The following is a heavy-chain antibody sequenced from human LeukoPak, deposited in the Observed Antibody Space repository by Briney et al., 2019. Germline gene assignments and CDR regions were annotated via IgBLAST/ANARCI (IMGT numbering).Heavy chain of an antibody. CDR3: ARGGDNYGYIFDY. J-gene: IGHJ4*02. CDR1: GFTFSDYY. V-gene: IGHV3-11*04. Sequence: GGSLRLSCAASGFTFSDYYMSWIRQAPGKGLEWVSYISGSASDIYYVDSVKGRFTISRDNAKNSLYLQMNNLRAEDTAVYYCARGGDNYGYIFDYWGQGTLVTVSS. D-gene: IGHD5-18*01. CDR2: ISGSASDI.